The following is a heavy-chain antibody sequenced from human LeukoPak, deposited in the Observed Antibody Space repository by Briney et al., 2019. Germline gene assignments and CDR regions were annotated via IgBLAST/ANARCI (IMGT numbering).Heavy chain of an antibody. CDR2: INGSGGRT. D-gene: IGHD6-13*01. Sequence: GGSLRLSCAASGFTFSSYAMTWVRQAPGKGLEWVSDINGSGGRTNYADSVKGRFTISRDNSKNTLYLQMNSLRAEDTAVYYCAKVVIAAAGTNYYYYMDVWGKGTTVTVSS. J-gene: IGHJ6*03. CDR1: GFTFSSYA. CDR3: AKVVIAAAGTNYYYYMDV. V-gene: IGHV3-23*01.